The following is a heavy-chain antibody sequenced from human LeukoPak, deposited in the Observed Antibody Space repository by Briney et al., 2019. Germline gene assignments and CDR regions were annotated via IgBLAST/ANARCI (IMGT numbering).Heavy chain of an antibody. CDR3: ARRLSETLDY. CDR1: GYSFTSYW. D-gene: IGHD3-10*01. CDR2: IYPGDSDT. J-gene: IGHJ4*02. Sequence: GESLKLPCKGSGYSFTSYWIGWVRPMPGKGLEWMGIIYPGDSDTRYSPSFQGQVTISADNAISTAYLQWSGLKASATAKYYCARRLSETLDYWGQGTLVTVSS. V-gene: IGHV5-51*01.